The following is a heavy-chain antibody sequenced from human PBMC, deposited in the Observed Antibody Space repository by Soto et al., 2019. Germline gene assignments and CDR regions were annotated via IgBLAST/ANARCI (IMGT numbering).Heavy chain of an antibody. D-gene: IGHD3-22*01. CDR2: ISSGCSYI. Sequence: LRLACALSGFTFSFSDYTLTWVRQAPVKGLEWFSSISSGCSYIYYKDSVKGRFTISKDNAKSSVYLQMNSLIADDTAVYYCARSRSTVISGYYPEEFDFWGRGTLVTVSS. CDR3: ARSRSTVISGYYPEEFDF. J-gene: IGHJ4*02. CDR1: GFTFSFSDYT. V-gene: IGHV3-21*01.